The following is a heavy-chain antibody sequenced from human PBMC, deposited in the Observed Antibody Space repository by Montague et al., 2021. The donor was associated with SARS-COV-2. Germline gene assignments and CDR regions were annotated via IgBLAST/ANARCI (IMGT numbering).Heavy chain of an antibody. D-gene: IGHD2-21*02. CDR3: ARAYCGGDCHVGP. CDR2: IYDSGSA. Sequence: ATLSLTCTVSVGSISNSYWTWIRQPPGKGLEWIGYIYDSGSANYNPSLKSRSTISVDTSNNQFSLRLSSVTAADTAVYYCARAYCGGDCHVGPWGQGILVTVSS. J-gene: IGHJ5*02. CDR1: VGSISNSY. V-gene: IGHV4-59*01.